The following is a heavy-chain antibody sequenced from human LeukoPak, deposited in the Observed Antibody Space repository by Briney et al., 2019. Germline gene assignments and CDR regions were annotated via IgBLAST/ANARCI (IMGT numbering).Heavy chain of an antibody. J-gene: IGHJ4*01. CDR1: GGTFSSYA. CDR3: ARDLRANYYASID. D-gene: IGHD3-10*01. CDR2: IIPIFGTA. V-gene: IGHV1-69*05. Sequence: ASVKVSCKASGGTFSSYAISWVRQAPGQGLEWMGGIIPIFGTANYAQKFQGRVTITTDESTSTAYMELSSLRSEDTAVYYCARDLRANYYASIDWGQEPWSPSPQ.